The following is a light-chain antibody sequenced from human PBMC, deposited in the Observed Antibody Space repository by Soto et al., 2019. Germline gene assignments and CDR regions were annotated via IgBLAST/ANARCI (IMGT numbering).Light chain of an antibody. J-gene: IGKJ4*02. CDR2: DAS. Sequence: EIAMSQKPGTLALCVGDRGSRTCRASQTVSNNYLAWYQQRPGQAPRFLIYDASRRATGIPDRFSGSGSGTDFTLTIIRLEPEDSAVYYCQQFTSHPGTFGGGTKVDIK. CDR1: QTVSNNY. V-gene: IGKV3-20*01. CDR3: QQFTSHPGT.